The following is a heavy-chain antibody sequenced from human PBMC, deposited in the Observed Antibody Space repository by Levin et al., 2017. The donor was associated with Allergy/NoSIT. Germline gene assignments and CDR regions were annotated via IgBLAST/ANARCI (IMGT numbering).Heavy chain of an antibody. D-gene: IGHD2-21*01. V-gene: IGHV3-48*03. CDR3: ARGLHWAVKHGAFDI. Sequence: AGESLKISCAASGFTFSSYEMNWVRQAPGKGLEWVSYISSSGSTIYYADSVKGRFTISRDNAKNSLYLQMNSLRAEDTAVYYCARGLHWAVKHGAFDIWGQGTMVTVSS. J-gene: IGHJ3*02. CDR1: GFTFSSYE. CDR2: ISSSGSTI.